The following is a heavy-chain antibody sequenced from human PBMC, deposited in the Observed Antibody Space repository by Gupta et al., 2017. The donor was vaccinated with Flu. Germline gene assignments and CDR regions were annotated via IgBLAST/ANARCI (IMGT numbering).Heavy chain of an antibody. CDR3: ARGKYSTFDF. V-gene: IGHV6-1*01. CDR2: TSCRSKCQN. D-gene: IGHD5-12*01. Sequence: QVQLQQSGPGLVRPSQTLSLTCALSGDSLFSNGVAWNWIRQSPSRGLEWLGRTSCRSKCQNDYAVSVKSRITINTDTSKSQFSLQLNSLTPEDTAVYYCARGKYSTFDFWAQGTLVTVSS. CDR1: GDSLFSNGVA. J-gene: IGHJ4*02.